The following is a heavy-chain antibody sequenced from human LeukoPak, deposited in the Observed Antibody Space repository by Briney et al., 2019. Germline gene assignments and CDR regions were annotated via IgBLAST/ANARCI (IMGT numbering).Heavy chain of an antibody. D-gene: IGHD5-18*01. CDR3: VTGYPAMGLGY. CDR2: IDLGGTT. J-gene: IGHJ4*02. Sequence: GGSLTLSCAASGFTFSSYWMHWVRHVPGRGLVWVSRIDLGGTTTYADSVRGRFTISRDNAKNTVDLQMSSLRAEDTAVYYCVTGYPAMGLGYWGQGTLVTVSS. V-gene: IGHV3-74*01. CDR1: GFTFSSYW.